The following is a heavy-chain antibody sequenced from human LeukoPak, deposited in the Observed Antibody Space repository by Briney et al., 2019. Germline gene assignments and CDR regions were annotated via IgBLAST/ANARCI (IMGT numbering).Heavy chain of an antibody. CDR2: ISAYSGSA. V-gene: IGHV1-18*01. CDR1: GFTFTSSA. J-gene: IGHJ4*02. CDR3: ANSDYELSYFDY. Sequence: ASVKVSCKASGFTFTSSAVQWVRQARGQRLEWMGWISAYSGSATYAQKFQGRVTMTTDTSTGTFYMELRGLTPDDTAVYYCANSDYELSYFDYWGQGTLVTVSS. D-gene: IGHD4-11*01.